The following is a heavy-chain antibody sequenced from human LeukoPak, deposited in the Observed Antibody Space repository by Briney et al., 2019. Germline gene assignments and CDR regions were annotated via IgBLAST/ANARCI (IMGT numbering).Heavy chain of an antibody. CDR1: GFTFSSYA. D-gene: IGHD6-19*01. J-gene: IGHJ4*02. V-gene: IGHV3-30-3*01. CDR3: ASLRIAVAGHFDY. Sequence: PGGSLRLSCAASGFTFSSYAMHWVRQAPGKGLEWVAVISYDGSNKYYADSVKGRFTISRDNSKNTLYLQMNSLRAEDTAVCYCASLRIAVAGHFDYWGQGTLVTVSS. CDR2: ISYDGSNK.